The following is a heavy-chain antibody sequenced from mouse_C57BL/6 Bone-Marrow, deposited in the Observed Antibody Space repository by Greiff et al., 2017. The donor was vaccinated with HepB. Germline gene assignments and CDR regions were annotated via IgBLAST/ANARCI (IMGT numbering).Heavy chain of an antibody. Sequence: QVQLQQSGAELVRPGTSVKVSCKASGYAFTNYLIEWVKQRPGQGLEWIGVINPGSGGTNYNEKFKGKATLTADKSSSTAYMQLSSLTSEDSAVYFCARRKGDGSSYWYFDVWGTGTTVTVSS. D-gene: IGHD1-1*01. J-gene: IGHJ1*03. CDR3: ARRKGDGSSYWYFDV. V-gene: IGHV1-54*01. CDR1: GYAFTNYL. CDR2: INPGSGGT.